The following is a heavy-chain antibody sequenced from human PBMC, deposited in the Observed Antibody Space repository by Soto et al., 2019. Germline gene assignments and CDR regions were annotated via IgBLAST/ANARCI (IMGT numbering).Heavy chain of an antibody. D-gene: IGHD2-15*01. V-gene: IGHV3-74*01. Sequence: EVQLVESGGGLVQPGGSLRLSCAASGFTFSSYWMHWVRQAPGRGLVWVSRIKGDGSSTSYADSVKGRFAISRDNAKNTVYLQMDSLRAEDTAVYYCARGAAGRYSSDYWGQGTLVTVSS. J-gene: IGHJ4*02. CDR3: ARGAAGRYSSDY. CDR1: GFTFSSYW. CDR2: IKGDGSST.